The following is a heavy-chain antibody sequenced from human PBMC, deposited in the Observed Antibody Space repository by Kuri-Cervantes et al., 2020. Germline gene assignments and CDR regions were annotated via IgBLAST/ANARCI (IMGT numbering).Heavy chain of an antibody. D-gene: IGHD1-1*01. Sequence: GESLKISCAASGFTFSRYAISWVRQAPGKGLEWVSAISDSGGSTYYADSVKGRFTISRDNSKNTRYLQMNSLRAEDTAVYYCTKGNDNWYGVVDFDLWGRGTLVTVSS. J-gene: IGHJ2*01. CDR2: ISDSGGST. CDR1: GFTFSRYA. V-gene: IGHV3-23*01. CDR3: TKGNDNWYGVVDFDL.